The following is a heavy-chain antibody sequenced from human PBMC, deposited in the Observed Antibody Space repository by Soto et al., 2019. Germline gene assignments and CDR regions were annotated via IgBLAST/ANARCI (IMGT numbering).Heavy chain of an antibody. Sequence: LSLTCTVSGGSVSSGRYYWSWIRQPPGKGLEWIGYIYYSGLTNYSPSLKSRVAISIDTSKNQFSLILSSVTAADTAVYYCVRTPTSPRRFDSWGQGTLVTVSS. J-gene: IGHJ5*01. D-gene: IGHD2-15*01. CDR1: GGSVSSGRYY. V-gene: IGHV4-61*01. CDR2: IYYSGLT. CDR3: VRTPTSPRRFDS.